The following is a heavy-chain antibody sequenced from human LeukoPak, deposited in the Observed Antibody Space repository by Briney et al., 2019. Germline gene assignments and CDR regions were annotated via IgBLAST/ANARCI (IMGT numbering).Heavy chain of an antibody. CDR1: GFTFSDYY. J-gene: IGHJ4*02. D-gene: IGHD2-8*01. CDR3: ARSSINVLMVFLDY. V-gene: IGHV3-11*01. CDR2: ISSSGSTI. Sequence: GGSLRLSCAASGFTFSDYYMSWIRQAPGKGLEWVSYISSSGSTIYYADSVKGRFTISRDNAKNSLYLQMNSLRAEDTAVYYCARSSINVLMVFLDYWGQGTLVTVSS.